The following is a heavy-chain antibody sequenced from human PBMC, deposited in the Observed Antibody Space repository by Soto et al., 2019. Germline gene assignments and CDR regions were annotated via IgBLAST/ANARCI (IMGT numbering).Heavy chain of an antibody. Sequence: GGSLRLSCAASGFTVSSNYMSWVRQAPGKGLEWVSVIYSGGSTYYADSVKGRFTISRDNSKNTLYLQMNSLRAEDTAVYYCARGTYCSGGSCYQLFDYWGQGTLVTVSS. V-gene: IGHV3-66*01. J-gene: IGHJ4*02. CDR3: ARGTYCSGGSCYQLFDY. CDR1: GFTVSSNY. CDR2: IYSGGST. D-gene: IGHD2-15*01.